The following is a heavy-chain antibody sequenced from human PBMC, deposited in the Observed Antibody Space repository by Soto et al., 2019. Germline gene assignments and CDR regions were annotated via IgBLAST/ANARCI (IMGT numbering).Heavy chain of an antibody. D-gene: IGHD4-17*01. Sequence: GGSLRLSCAASGFTVSSNYIGWVRQAPGRGLEGVSVIFRGGRKYYADSVKGRFTISRDNSKNTLYLQMNSLRAEDTAVYYCARDRGPYGDYAYYYYMDVWGKGTTVTASS. V-gene: IGHV3-66*01. CDR2: IFRGGRK. J-gene: IGHJ6*03. CDR1: GFTVSSNY. CDR3: ARDRGPYGDYAYYYYMDV.